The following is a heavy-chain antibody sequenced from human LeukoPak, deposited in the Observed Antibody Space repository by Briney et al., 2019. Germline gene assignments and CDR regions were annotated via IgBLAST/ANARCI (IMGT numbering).Heavy chain of an antibody. Sequence: GGSLRLSCAASGFTVSSNYMTWVRQAPGKGLEWVSVIYSGGSTYYADSVKGRFTISRDNSKNTLYLQMNSLRPEDTAVYYCARDLPPAPWNGMDVWGQGTTVTVSS. J-gene: IGHJ6*02. CDR2: IYSGGST. V-gene: IGHV3-53*01. CDR3: ARDLPPAPWNGMDV. D-gene: IGHD2-2*01. CDR1: GFTVSSNY.